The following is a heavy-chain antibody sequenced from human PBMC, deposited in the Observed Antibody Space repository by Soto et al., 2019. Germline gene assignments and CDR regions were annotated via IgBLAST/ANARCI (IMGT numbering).Heavy chain of an antibody. J-gene: IGHJ3*02. CDR2: IYYSGST. D-gene: IGHD1-7*01. V-gene: IGHV4-59*01. Sequence: KPSETLSLTCTVSGGSISSFYWSWIRQPPGKGLEWIGYIYYSGSTNYSPSLKSRVTMSVDTSSNQFSLKLSSVTAADTAVYYCARWNWRYDAFDMWGQGTMVTVSS. CDR1: GGSISSFY. CDR3: ARWNWRYDAFDM.